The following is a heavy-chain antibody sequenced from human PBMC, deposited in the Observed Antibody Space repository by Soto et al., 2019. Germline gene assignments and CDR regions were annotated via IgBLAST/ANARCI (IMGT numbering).Heavy chain of an antibody. Sequence: QVQLEESGGNVVQPGRSLRLSCAASGFSFSDYGMHWVRQAPGKWLESVALLAYDGDKEYYADSVKGRFTISRDNSKNTVFLQMNSLRPEYTAVYYCGKDLMGEQWLGVMHYWGQGTLVTVSS. D-gene: IGHD6-19*01. CDR1: GFSFSDYG. V-gene: IGHV3-30*18. J-gene: IGHJ4*02. CDR2: LAYDGDKE. CDR3: GKDLMGEQWLGVMHY.